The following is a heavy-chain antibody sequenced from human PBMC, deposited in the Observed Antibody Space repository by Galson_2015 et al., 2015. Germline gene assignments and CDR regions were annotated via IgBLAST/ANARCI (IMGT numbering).Heavy chain of an antibody. V-gene: IGHV1-8*01. D-gene: IGHD6-19*01. CDR3: ARDSGYSSGWYVNWFDP. CDR2: MNPNSGNT. Sequence: SVKVSCKASGYTFTSYDINWVRQATGQGLEWMGWMNPNSGNTGYAQKFQGRVTMTRNTSISTAYMELSSLRSEDTAVYYCARDSGYSSGWYVNWFDPWGQGTLVTVSS. CDR1: GYTFTSYD. J-gene: IGHJ5*02.